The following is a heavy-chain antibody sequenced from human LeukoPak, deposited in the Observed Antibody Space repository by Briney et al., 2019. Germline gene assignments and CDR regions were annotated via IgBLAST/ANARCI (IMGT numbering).Heavy chain of an antibody. Sequence: PSETLSLTCTVSGGSISSSSYYWGWIRQPPGKGLEWIGSIYYSGSTYYNPSLKSRVTISVDTSKNQFSLKLSSVTAADTAVYYCARDVAEGGCRFDPWGQGTLVTVSS. CDR2: IYYSGST. D-gene: IGHD1-14*01. CDR3: ARDVAEGGCRFDP. CDR1: GGSISSSSYY. J-gene: IGHJ5*02. V-gene: IGHV4-39*07.